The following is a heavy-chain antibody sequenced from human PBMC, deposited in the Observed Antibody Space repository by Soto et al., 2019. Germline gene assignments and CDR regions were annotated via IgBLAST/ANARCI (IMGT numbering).Heavy chain of an antibody. Sequence: SETLSLTCSVSGDSISNLDYFWAWIRQPPGQALEYIGYIYKSATTYYNPSFESRVAISVDTSKSQFSLNVTSVTAADTAVYFCARGRYCLTGRCFPNWFDSWGQGTMVTVSS. V-gene: IGHV4-30-4*01. CDR3: ARGRYCLTGRCFPNWFDS. J-gene: IGHJ5*01. CDR1: GDSISNLDYF. CDR2: IYKSATT. D-gene: IGHD7-27*01.